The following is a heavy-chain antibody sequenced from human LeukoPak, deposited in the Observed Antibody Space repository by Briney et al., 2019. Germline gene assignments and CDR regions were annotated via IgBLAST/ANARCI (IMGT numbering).Heavy chain of an antibody. J-gene: IGHJ4*02. D-gene: IGHD3-10*01. CDR2: FDPENGET. CDR3: TRYAVVRPYYFDY. V-gene: IGHV1-24*01. CDR1: GYTLTELS. Sequence: ASVKVSCKVSGYTLTELSMHWVRQAPGKGLEWMASFDPENGETLYAQEFQGRVTLTEDTSADTAYMELIRLRSEDTAVYYCTRYAVVRPYYFDYWGQGTLVTVSS.